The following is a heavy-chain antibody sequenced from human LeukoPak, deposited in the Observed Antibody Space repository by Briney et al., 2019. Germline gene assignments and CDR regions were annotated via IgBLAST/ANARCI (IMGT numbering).Heavy chain of an antibody. CDR3: ARIKPYSSSWYLDY. CDR2: IYYSGST. J-gene: IGHJ4*02. V-gene: IGHV4-31*11. CDR1: GGSISSGGYS. D-gene: IGHD6-13*01. Sequence: SQTLSLICAVSGGSISSGGYSWSWNRQHPGKGLEWIGYIYYSGSTYYNPSLKSRVTISVDTSKNQFSLKLSSVTAADTAVYYCARIKPYSSSWYLDYWGQGTLVTVSS.